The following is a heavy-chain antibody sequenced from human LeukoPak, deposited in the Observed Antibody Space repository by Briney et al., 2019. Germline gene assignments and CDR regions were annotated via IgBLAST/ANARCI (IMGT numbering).Heavy chain of an antibody. J-gene: IGHJ5*01. CDR1: GFTFSSYW. V-gene: IGHV3-74*01. Sequence: GGSLRLSCAASGFTFSSYWMHWVRQAPGKGLVWVSRINTDGSSTSYADSVKGRFTISRDNAKNTLYLQMNSLRAEDTAVYYCARWLYGDNDNWFDPWGQGTMVTVSS. D-gene: IGHD4-17*01. CDR3: ARWLYGDNDNWFDP. CDR2: INTDGSST.